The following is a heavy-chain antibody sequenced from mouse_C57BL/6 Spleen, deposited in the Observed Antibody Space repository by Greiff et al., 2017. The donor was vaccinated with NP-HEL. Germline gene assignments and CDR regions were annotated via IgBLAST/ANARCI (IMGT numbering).Heavy chain of an antibody. J-gene: IGHJ4*01. V-gene: IGHV5-17*01. Sequence: VQLKESGGGLVKPGGSLKLSCAASGFTFSDYGMHWVRQAPEKGLEWVAYIRSGSSTIYYADTVKGRFTISRDNAKNNLFLQMTSLRSEDTAMYYCARRDGYYVGYAMDYWGQGTSVTVSS. CDR1: GFTFSDYG. CDR3: ARRDGYYVGYAMDY. D-gene: IGHD2-3*01. CDR2: IRSGSSTI.